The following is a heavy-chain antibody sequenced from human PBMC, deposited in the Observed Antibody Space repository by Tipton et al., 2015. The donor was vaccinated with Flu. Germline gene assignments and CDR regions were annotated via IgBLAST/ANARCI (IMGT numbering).Heavy chain of an antibody. J-gene: IGHJ4*02. D-gene: IGHD6-19*01. CDR2: IYNNQYT. Sequence: LRLSCTVSGGFVSSYYWNWIRQPPGKGLEWIGYIYNNQYTKYNPSLKSRVTVSVDPSMSQFSLRLTSVTAADTAVYYCAKVIPEKVAGLDYWGQGTLVTVSS. V-gene: IGHV4-59*02. CDR3: AKVIPEKVAGLDY. CDR1: GGFVSSYY.